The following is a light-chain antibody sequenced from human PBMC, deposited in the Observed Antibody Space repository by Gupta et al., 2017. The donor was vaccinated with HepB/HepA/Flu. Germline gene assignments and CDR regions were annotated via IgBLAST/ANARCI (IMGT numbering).Light chain of an antibody. J-gene: IGKJ4*01. CDR2: WTS. V-gene: IGKV1-5*03. Sequence: IQIPQSPTTLSASVGDRVTITCRASQSISGWLAWYQHKPGKAPKLLISWTSSLESGVPSRFSGSGSGTEFTLTISRLQPDDVATYYCQHNKSSPLTFGRGTKVEIK. CDR3: QHNKSSPLT. CDR1: QSISGW.